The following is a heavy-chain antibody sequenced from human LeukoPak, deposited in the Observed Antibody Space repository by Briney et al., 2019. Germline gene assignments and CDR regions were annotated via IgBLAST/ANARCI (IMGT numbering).Heavy chain of an antibody. J-gene: IGHJ4*02. CDR2: LYSSGST. CDR1: GGSISGGDNY. D-gene: IGHD5-18*01. V-gene: IGHV4-31*03. Sequence: PSQTLSLTCTVSGGSISGGDNYWTWIRQHPGKGLEWIGYLYSSGSTNYNPSLKSRLTISVDTSKNQLSLKLSSVTAADTAVYYCAGIPYSYGPLEAGYWGQGTLVTVSS. CDR3: AGIPYSYGPLEAGY.